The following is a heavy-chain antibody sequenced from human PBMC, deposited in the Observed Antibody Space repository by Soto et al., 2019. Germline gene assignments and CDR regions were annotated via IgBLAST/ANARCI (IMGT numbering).Heavy chain of an antibody. CDR2: IYYSGST. CDR1: GGSISSSSYY. CDR3: ARLAKLNWFDP. Sequence: SETLSLTCPVSGGSISSSSYYWGWIRQPPGKGLEWIGSIYYSGSTYYNPSLKSRVTISVDTSKNQFSLKLSSVTAADTAVYYCARLAKLNWFDPWGQGTLVTVSS. V-gene: IGHV4-39*01. D-gene: IGHD5-12*01. J-gene: IGHJ5*02.